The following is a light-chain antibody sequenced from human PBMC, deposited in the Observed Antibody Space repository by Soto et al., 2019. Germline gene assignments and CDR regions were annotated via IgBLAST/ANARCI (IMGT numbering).Light chain of an antibody. Sequence: DIVMTQSPDSLTVSLDERATINCKSSQSLLYSSNNKTYLAWYQHRPGQSPKMLIFWASARESGVPDRFAGSGSETDFTLTISSLQPEDAAVYYGQQYYSDFFTFGQGTRLEIK. CDR1: QSLLYSSNNKTY. CDR2: WAS. J-gene: IGKJ2*01. V-gene: IGKV4-1*01. CDR3: QQYYSDFFT.